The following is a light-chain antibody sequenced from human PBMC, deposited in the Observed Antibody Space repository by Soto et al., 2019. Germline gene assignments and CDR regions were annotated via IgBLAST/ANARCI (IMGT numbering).Light chain of an antibody. J-gene: IGKJ1*01. CDR1: QSIGYW. V-gene: IGKV1-5*01. CDR3: QQYKSYSKT. Sequence: DIQMTQSPSTLSASVGDRVTITCRASQSIGYWLAWYQQKPGKAPNLLIYAASSLETGVPSRFSGSGSGTEFTLSISSLQPDDSASYYCQQYKSYSKTFGQGTKVEIK. CDR2: AAS.